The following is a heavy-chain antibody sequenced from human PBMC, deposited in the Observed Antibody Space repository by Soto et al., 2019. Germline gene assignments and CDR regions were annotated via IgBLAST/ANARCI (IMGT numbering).Heavy chain of an antibody. J-gene: IGHJ6*02. CDR3: ARGYCSGGSCPYGVDV. CDR1: GFNFITYG. V-gene: IGHV1-18*01. D-gene: IGHD2-15*01. CDR2: ISAYNGNT. Sequence: QFQLVQSGAEVEKPGASVKVSCKASGFNFITYGINWVRQAPGQGLEWMGWISAYNGNTNYAQKLQGRVTMTTDTSTTTAYMELRSLRSDDTAVYYCARGYCSGGSCPYGVDVWGQGTSVTVSS.